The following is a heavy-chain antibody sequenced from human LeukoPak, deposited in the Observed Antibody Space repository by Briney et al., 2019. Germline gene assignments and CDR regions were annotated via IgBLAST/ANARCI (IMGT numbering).Heavy chain of an antibody. CDR3: ARLQRAAGIAVAGSLDY. Sequence: PSPTLSLTCTETGGSISSYYWSWIRQPPGKGLEWIGYIYYSGSTNYNPSLKSRVTISVDTSKNQFSLKLSSVTAADTAVCYCARLQRAAGIAVAGSLDYWGQGTLVTVSS. V-gene: IGHV4-59*08. CDR1: GGSISSYY. D-gene: IGHD6-19*01. CDR2: IYYSGST. J-gene: IGHJ4*02.